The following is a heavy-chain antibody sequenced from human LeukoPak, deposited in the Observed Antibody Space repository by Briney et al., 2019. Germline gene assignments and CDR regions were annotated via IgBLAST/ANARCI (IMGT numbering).Heavy chain of an antibody. V-gene: IGHV4-59*01. D-gene: IGHD3-22*01. J-gene: IGHJ3*02. Sequence: PSETLSLTCTVSGGSISSYYWSWIRQPPGKGLEWIGYIYYSGSTNYNPSLKSRVTISVDTSKNQFSLKLSSVTAADTAVYYCASSWHDSSGYYYFEAFDIWGQGTMVTVSS. CDR2: IYYSGST. CDR1: GGSISSYY. CDR3: ASSWHDSSGYYYFEAFDI.